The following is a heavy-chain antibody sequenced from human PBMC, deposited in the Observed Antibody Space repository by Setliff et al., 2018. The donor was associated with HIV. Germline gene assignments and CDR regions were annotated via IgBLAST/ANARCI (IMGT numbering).Heavy chain of an antibody. D-gene: IGHD6-13*01. CDR1: GGSTDSGSYY. J-gene: IGHJ4*02. V-gene: IGHV4-39*02. CDR3: ARDGYSSSWYVISGSFDY. Sequence: SETLSLTCTVSGGSTDSGSYYWAWVRQPPGKGLEWLGSMYYTGSTYYNPSLKSRVTISIDTSKSQFSLQLNTVTAADTPVYYCARDGYSSSWYVISGSFDYWGQGILVTVSS. CDR2: MYYTGST.